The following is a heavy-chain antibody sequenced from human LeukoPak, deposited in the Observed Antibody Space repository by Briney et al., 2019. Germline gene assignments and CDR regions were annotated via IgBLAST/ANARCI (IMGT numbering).Heavy chain of an antibody. D-gene: IGHD3-10*02. V-gene: IGHV3-23*01. Sequence: GGSLRLSCVVSGFTLSSYAMSWVRQAPGKGLEWVAATSSSDSGKYHADSVRGRFTISRDNAKNSLYLQMNSLRAEDTAVYYCAELGITMIGGVWGKGTTVTISS. CDR1: GFTLSSYA. CDR2: TSSSDSGK. CDR3: AELGITMIGGV. J-gene: IGHJ6*04.